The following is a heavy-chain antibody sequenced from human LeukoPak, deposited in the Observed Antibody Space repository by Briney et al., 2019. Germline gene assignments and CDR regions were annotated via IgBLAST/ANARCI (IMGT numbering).Heavy chain of an antibody. Sequence: SETLSLTCTVSGGSISSYYWSWVRQPPGKGLEWIGYIYYSGSTNYNPSLKSRVTISVDTSKNQFSLKLSSVTAADTAVYYCARSSLDSGYDSGLFDYWGQGTLVTVSS. V-gene: IGHV4-59*01. CDR2: IYYSGST. CDR1: GGSISSYY. J-gene: IGHJ4*02. D-gene: IGHD5-12*01. CDR3: ARSSLDSGYDSGLFDY.